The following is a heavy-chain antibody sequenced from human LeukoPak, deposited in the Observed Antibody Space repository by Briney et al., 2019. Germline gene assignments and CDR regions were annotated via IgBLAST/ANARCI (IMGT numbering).Heavy chain of an antibody. V-gene: IGHV4-39*07. D-gene: IGHD3-22*01. CDR1: GGSIRSFDNY. CDR3: ARDVRDSSGFYLRAFDY. J-gene: IGHJ4*02. Sequence: SETLSLTCTVSGGSIRSFDNYWVWIRQPPGKGLEWIGGIHYNGNTYYYPSLKSRVTISVDTSKNQFFLRLSSVTAADTAVYYCARDVRDSSGFYLRAFDYWGQGTLVTVSS. CDR2: IHYNGNT.